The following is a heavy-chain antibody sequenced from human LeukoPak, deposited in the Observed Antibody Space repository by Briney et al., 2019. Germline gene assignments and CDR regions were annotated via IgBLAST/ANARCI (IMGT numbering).Heavy chain of an antibody. D-gene: IGHD5-24*01. Sequence: PSETLSLTCTVSGGSMSYNHWSWIRQPAGKGLEWIGSICSGGSTCYNPSLRSRVTIFADSSKNQFSLILTSVTAADTAVYYCARDGPWKSDSWGQGTLVTVSS. V-gene: IGHV4-59*05. CDR2: ICSGGST. CDR1: GGSMSYNH. J-gene: IGHJ4*02. CDR3: ARDGPWKSDS.